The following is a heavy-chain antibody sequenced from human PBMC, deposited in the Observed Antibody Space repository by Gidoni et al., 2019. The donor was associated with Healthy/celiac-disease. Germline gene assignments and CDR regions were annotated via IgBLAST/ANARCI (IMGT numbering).Heavy chain of an antibody. V-gene: IGHV4-34*01. Sequence: QVQLQQWGAGLLKPSETLSLTCAVYGGSFSGYYWRWIRQPPGKGLEWIGEINHSGSTNYNPSLKSRVTISVDTSKNQFSLKLSSVTAADTAVYYCARTATIVAAAGKNWFDPWGQGTLVTVSS. CDR2: INHSGST. CDR3: ARTATIVAAAGKNWFDP. CDR1: GGSFSGYY. D-gene: IGHD6-13*01. J-gene: IGHJ5*02.